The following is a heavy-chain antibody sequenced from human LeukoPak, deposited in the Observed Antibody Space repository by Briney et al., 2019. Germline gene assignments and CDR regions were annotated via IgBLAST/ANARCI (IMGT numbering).Heavy chain of an antibody. CDR3: ACPYHRDYYDSSGYYW. V-gene: IGHV3-21*01. J-gene: IGHJ4*02. CDR2: ISSSSSYI. D-gene: IGHD3-22*01. Sequence: GGSLRLSCAASGFTFSSYSMNWVRQAPGKGLEWVSSISSSSSYIYYADSVKGRFTISRDNAKNSLYLQMNSLRAEGTAVYYCACPYHRDYYDSSGYYWWGQGTLVTVSS. CDR1: GFTFSSYS.